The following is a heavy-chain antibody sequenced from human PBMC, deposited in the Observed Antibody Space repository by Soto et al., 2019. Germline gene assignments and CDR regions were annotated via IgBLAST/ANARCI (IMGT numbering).Heavy chain of an antibody. V-gene: IGHV3-30*18. Sequence: QVQLVESGGGVVQPGRSLRLSCAASGFTFSSYGMHWFRQAPGKGLEWVAVISYDGSNKYYADSVKGRFTISRDNSKKTLYLQMNSLRAEDTAVYYCAKLTMGHGYKTCWGQGTLVTVSS. D-gene: IGHD5-12*01. CDR2: ISYDGSNK. J-gene: IGHJ4*02. CDR1: GFTFSSYG. CDR3: AKLTMGHGYKTC.